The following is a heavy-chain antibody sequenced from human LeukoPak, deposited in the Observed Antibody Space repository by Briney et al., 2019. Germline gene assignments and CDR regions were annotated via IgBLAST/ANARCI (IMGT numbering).Heavy chain of an antibody. Sequence: PGGSLRLSCVPSGFTFSNYWMSWVRQAPGKGLEWIGSIYYSGNTYYNASLKSQVSISIDTSKNQFSLRLTSVTAADTAVYYCARGYCSGGSCYSYYYYNYMDVWGKGTTVTVSS. V-gene: IGHV4-4*02. CDR2: IYYSGNT. CDR3: ARGYCSGGSCYSYYYYNYMDV. D-gene: IGHD2-15*01. CDR1: SGFTFSNYW. J-gene: IGHJ6*03.